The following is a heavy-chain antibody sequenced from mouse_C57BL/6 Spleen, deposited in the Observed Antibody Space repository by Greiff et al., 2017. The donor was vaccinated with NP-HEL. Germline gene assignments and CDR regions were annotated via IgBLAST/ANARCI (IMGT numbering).Heavy chain of an antibody. J-gene: IGHJ2*01. CDR1: GYTFTSYW. CDR2: IDPSDSYT. V-gene: IGHV1-50*01. CDR3: ARGGTALDY. D-gene: IGHD1-2*01. Sequence: VQLQQPGAELVKPGASVKLSCKASGYTFTSYWMQWVKQRPGPGLEWIGEIDPSDSYTNYNQKFKGKATLTVDTSSSTAYMQLSSLTSEDSAVYYCARGGTALDYWGQGTTLTVSS.